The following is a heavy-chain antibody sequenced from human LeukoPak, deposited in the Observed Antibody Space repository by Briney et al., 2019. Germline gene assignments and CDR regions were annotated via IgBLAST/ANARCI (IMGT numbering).Heavy chain of an antibody. CDR1: GFTLSSYA. J-gene: IGHJ4*02. CDR2: ISDSGNT. CDR3: ARHLSGVTGYTYGRGIDY. Sequence: GGSLRLSCAASGFTLSSYAMSWVRQAPGKGLEWVSAISDSGNTYHADSVRGRFTISRDNSKNTLYLQMNSLRAEDTAVYYCARHLSGVTGYTYGRGIDYWGQGTLVTVSS. D-gene: IGHD5-18*01. V-gene: IGHV3-23*01.